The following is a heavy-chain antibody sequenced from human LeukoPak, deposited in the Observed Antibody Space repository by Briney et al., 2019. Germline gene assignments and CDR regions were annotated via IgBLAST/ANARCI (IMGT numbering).Heavy chain of an antibody. D-gene: IGHD3-22*01. CDR3: ARVAKGITMIVVVYYFDY. J-gene: IGHJ4*02. V-gene: IGHV4-34*01. CDR2: INHSGST. CDR1: GGSFSGYY. Sequence: SETLSLTCAVYGGSFSGYYWSWIRQPPGKGLEWIGEINHSGSTNYNPSLKSRVTISVDTSKNQFSLKLSSVTAADTAVYYCARVAKGITMIVVVYYFDYWGQGTLVTVSS.